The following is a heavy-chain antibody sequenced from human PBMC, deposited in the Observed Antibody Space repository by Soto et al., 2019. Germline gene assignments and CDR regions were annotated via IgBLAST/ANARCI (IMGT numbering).Heavy chain of an antibody. J-gene: IGHJ5*02. CDR1: GGTFSSYA. CDR2: IIPMYGPA. CDR3: ARVTSMVRGVIANWFDP. D-gene: IGHD3-10*01. Sequence: QVPLVQSGAEVKKPGSSVTVSCKASGGTFSSYAIHWVRQAPGQGLEWMGGIIPMYGPAKYAQRFQGRVTITADESPTTVYMELTSLTSQDTAVYYCARVTSMVRGVIANWFDPWGHGTLVTVSS. V-gene: IGHV1-69*01.